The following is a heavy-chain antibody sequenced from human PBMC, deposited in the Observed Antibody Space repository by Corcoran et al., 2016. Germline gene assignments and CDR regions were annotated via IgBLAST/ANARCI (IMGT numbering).Heavy chain of an antibody. Sequence: QVQLVQSGAEVKKPGASVKVPCKASGYTFTSYGISWVRQAPGQGLEWMGWISAYNGNTNYAQKLQGRVTMTTDTSTSTAYMELRSLRSDDTAVYYCARRPGNHCSSTSCPPYYYYGMDVWGQGTTVTVSS. D-gene: IGHD2-2*01. CDR2: ISAYNGNT. CDR3: ARRPGNHCSSTSCPPYYYYGMDV. V-gene: IGHV1-18*01. CDR1: GYTFTSYG. J-gene: IGHJ6*02.